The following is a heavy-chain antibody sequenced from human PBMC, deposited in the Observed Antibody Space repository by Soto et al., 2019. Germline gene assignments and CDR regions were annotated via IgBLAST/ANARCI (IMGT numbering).Heavy chain of an antibody. J-gene: IGHJ6*02. Sequence: GASVKVSCKASGYTFTSYGISWVRQAPGQGLEWMGWISAYNGNTNYAQKLQGRVTMTTDTSTSTAYMELRSLRSDDTAVYYCARDPGLPTMDHYYYYGMDVWGQGTTVTV. CDR3: ARDPGLPTMDHYYYYGMDV. CDR1: GYTFTSYG. V-gene: IGHV1-18*04. CDR2: ISAYNGNT. D-gene: IGHD3-10*01.